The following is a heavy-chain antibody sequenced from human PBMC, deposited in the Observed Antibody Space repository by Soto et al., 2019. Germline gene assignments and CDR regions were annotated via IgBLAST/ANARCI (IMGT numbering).Heavy chain of an antibody. Sequence: QVQLVQSGAEVTKPGSSVKVSCKAPGGTFSTYAISWVRQAPGQGLEWMGGVIPIFGTPKYAQKFQGRVTITADESTSTGYMELRSLRSEATAVYYCARSQGGSSSLDIYYYYYYGMDVWGQGTTVTVSS. J-gene: IGHJ6*02. CDR2: VIPIFGTP. V-gene: IGHV1-69*01. D-gene: IGHD2-15*01. CDR1: GGTFSTYA. CDR3: ARSQGGSSSLDIYYYYYYGMDV.